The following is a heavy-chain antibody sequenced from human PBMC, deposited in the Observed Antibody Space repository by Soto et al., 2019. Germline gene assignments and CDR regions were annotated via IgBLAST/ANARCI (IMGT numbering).Heavy chain of an antibody. D-gene: IGHD4-4*01. Sequence: ASVKVSWKASGNTFTSYAMHWVRQAPGQKLEWMGWINAGNGNTKYSQKFQGRVTITRDTSASTAYMELSSLRSEDTAVYYCASSYSNYALIDYYYYGMDVWGQGTTVTVSS. V-gene: IGHV1-3*01. CDR2: INAGNGNT. J-gene: IGHJ6*02. CDR1: GNTFTSYA. CDR3: ASSYSNYALIDYYYYGMDV.